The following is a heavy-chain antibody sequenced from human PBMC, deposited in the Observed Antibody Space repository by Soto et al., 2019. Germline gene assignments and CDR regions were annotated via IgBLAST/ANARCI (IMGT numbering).Heavy chain of an antibody. Sequence: QVQLQESGPGLVKPSQTLSLTCTVSGGSISSGDYYWSWIRQPQGKGLEWIGYIYYSGSTYYNPSLKSLVTISVDTSKNQFSLKLSSVTAADTAVYYCAVSRPLDYPSRPLDYWGQGTLVTVSS. CDR3: AVSRPLDYPSRPLDY. D-gene: IGHD4-17*01. CDR2: IYYSGST. V-gene: IGHV4-30-4*01. CDR1: GGSISSGDYY. J-gene: IGHJ4*02.